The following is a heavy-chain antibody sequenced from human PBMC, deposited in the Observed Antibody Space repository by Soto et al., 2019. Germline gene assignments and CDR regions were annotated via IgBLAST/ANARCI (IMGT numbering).Heavy chain of an antibody. J-gene: IGHJ4*02. CDR2: ISGSGGST. CDR1: GFTFSSYA. CDR3: ARRYYYDSGGYHS. D-gene: IGHD3-22*01. Sequence: GGSLRLSCAASGFTFSSYAMSWVRQAPGKGLEWVSAISGSGGSTYYAGSVKGRFTISRDNSKNTLYLQMNSLRAEDTAVYYCARRYYYDSGGYHSWGQGTLVTVSS. V-gene: IGHV3-23*01.